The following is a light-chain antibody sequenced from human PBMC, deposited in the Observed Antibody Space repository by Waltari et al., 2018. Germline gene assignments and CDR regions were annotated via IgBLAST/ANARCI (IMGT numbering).Light chain of an antibody. V-gene: IGKV4-1*01. Sequence: DIVMTQSPDSLAVSLGERATINCKSSQSVLYSYNNKNYLAWYQQKPGQPPKLLIYWASTRDFGVPDRFSGSGFGTDFTLTISSLHAEDVAVYYCQQYYSTPMYTFGQGTKLEIK. CDR2: WAS. CDR3: QQYYSTPMYT. CDR1: QSVLYSYNNKNY. J-gene: IGKJ2*01.